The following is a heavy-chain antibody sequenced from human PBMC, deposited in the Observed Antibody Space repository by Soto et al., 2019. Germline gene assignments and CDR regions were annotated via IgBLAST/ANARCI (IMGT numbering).Heavy chain of an antibody. CDR3: ARLQYTVVTALDI. D-gene: IGHD2-15*01. J-gene: IGHJ3*02. Sequence: PSETLSLTCSVSGVSIGSHFWSRIRQAPGKGPELVGYIYHTVNTNYNPALKSRVTISMDTSENQLSLQLSSVTAADTAVYYCARLQYTVVTALDIWGQGTMVTVSS. CDR2: IYHTVNT. CDR1: GVSIGSHF. V-gene: IGHV4-59*11.